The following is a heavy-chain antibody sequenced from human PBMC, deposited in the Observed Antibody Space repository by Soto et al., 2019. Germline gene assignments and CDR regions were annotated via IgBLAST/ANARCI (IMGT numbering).Heavy chain of an antibody. CDR3: AREGQAPYYYYGMHV. J-gene: IGHJ6*02. CDR1: GYTFTNYG. Sequence: ASVKVSCKASGYTFTNYGFSWVRQAPGQGLEWMGWISGYNGNTKYAEKFQGRVTMTTDTSTSTVHMELRSLRSDDTAVYYCAREGQAPYYYYGMHVWGQGTAVTDSS. V-gene: IGHV1-18*01. CDR2: ISGYNGNT.